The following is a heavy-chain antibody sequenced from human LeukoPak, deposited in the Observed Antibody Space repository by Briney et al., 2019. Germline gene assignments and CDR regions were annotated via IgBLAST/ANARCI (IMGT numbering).Heavy chain of an antibody. Sequence: SETLSLTCTVSGGSISSTSYYWGWIRQPPGKGLEWIGSIYHSGSTYYNPSLKSRVTISVDTSKNQFSLKLSSVTAADTAVYYCAREGYGILGRDWFDPWGQGTLVTVSS. CDR3: AREGYGILGRDWFDP. J-gene: IGHJ5*02. D-gene: IGHD2-21*01. CDR1: GGSISSTSYY. CDR2: IYHSGST. V-gene: IGHV4-39*07.